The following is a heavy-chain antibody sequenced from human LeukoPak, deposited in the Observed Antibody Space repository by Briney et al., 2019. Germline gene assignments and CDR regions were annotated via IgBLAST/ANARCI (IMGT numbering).Heavy chain of an antibody. Sequence: SETLSLTCAVYGGSFSGYYWSWIRQPPGKGLEWIGEINHSGSTNYNPSLKSRVTISVDTSKNQFSLKLSSVTAADTAVHYCAREGIVVVPAAIRSWWFDPWGQGTLVTVSS. CDR3: AREGIVVVPAAIRSWWFDP. CDR1: GGSFSGYY. J-gene: IGHJ5*02. CDR2: INHSGST. D-gene: IGHD2-2*02. V-gene: IGHV4-34*01.